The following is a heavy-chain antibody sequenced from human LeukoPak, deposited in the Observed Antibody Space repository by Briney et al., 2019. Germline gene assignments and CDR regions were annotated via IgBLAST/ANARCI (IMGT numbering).Heavy chain of an antibody. CDR3: ARHASGKWELLHLDY. J-gene: IGHJ4*02. D-gene: IGHD1-26*01. CDR1: GGSISSGSYY. V-gene: IGHV4-39*01. CDR2: IYYSGST. Sequence: PSETLSLTCTVSGGSISSGSYYWGWIRQPPGKGLEWIGSIYYSGSTYYNPSLKSRVTISVDTSKNQFSLKLSSVTAADTAVYYCARHASGKWELLHLDYWGQGTLVTVSS.